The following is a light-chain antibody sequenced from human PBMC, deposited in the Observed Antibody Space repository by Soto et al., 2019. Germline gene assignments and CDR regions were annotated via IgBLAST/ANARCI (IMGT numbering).Light chain of an antibody. CDR2: EDY. J-gene: IGKJ2*01. CDR3: MQSLDLTPT. V-gene: IGKV2D-29*01. CDR1: QTARHSDGRTY. Sequence: DIVMTQTPLSLSVTPGQAASISCKSSQTARHSDGRTYLYWYRQKPGQAPQLLIYEDYNRLSGVTERFSCSGSGTDFTMNISRVEADDVGVYYCMQSLDLTPTFGKGTKLEIK.